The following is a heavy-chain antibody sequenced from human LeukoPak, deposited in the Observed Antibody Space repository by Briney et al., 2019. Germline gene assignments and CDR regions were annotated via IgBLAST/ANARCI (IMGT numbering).Heavy chain of an antibody. J-gene: IGHJ4*02. Sequence: GASVTVSCTVSGYTLTELSMHWVRQAPGKGLEWMGGFDPEDGETIYAQKFQGRVTMTEATSTDTAYMELSSLRSEDTAVYYCATSSHSYGYGHFDYWGQGTLVTVSS. CDR2: FDPEDGET. CDR3: ATSSHSYGYGHFDY. CDR1: GYTLTELS. D-gene: IGHD5-18*01. V-gene: IGHV1-24*01.